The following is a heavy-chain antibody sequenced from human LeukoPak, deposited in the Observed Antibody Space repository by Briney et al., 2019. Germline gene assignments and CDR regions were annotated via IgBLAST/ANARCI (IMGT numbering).Heavy chain of an antibody. CDR1: GFNFRAYW. Sequence: GGSLRLSCTASGFNFRAYWMGWVRQAPGKGLEWVAVISYDGSNKYYADSVKGRFTISRDNSKNTLYLQMNSLRAEDTAVYYCAKDKRYSGSYLGALDYWGQGTLVTVSS. CDR3: AKDKRYSGSYLGALDY. J-gene: IGHJ4*02. V-gene: IGHV3-30*18. CDR2: ISYDGSNK. D-gene: IGHD1-26*01.